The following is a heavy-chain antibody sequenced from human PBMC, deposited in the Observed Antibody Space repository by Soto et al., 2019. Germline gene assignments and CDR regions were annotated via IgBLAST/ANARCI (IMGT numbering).Heavy chain of an antibody. D-gene: IGHD6-13*01. V-gene: IGHV3-23*01. Sequence: EVQLLESGGGLVQPGGSLRLSCAASGFTFSSYAMSWVRQAPGKGLEWVSAISGSDGSTYYADSVKGRFTISRDNSKNTLYLQMNSLRAEDTAVYYCAKPSRESSSWYDAFDIWGQGTMVTVSS. J-gene: IGHJ3*02. CDR1: GFTFSSYA. CDR2: ISGSDGST. CDR3: AKPSRESSSWYDAFDI.